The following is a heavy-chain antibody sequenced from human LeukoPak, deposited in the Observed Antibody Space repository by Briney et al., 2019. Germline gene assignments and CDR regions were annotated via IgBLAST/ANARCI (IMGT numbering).Heavy chain of an antibody. Sequence: SETLSLTCGVSGYSISSGYQWAWIRQSPGKGLEWIGSIYHSGSAHYNPSLKSRVTISVETSKNQFSLNMYSVTASDTALYHCARDPRWLTPDCTSTSCYENYFDPWGQGILVTVSS. D-gene: IGHD2-2*01. V-gene: IGHV4-38-2*02. CDR2: IYHSGSA. J-gene: IGHJ5*02. CDR3: ARDPRWLTPDCTSTSCYENYFDP. CDR1: GYSISSGYQ.